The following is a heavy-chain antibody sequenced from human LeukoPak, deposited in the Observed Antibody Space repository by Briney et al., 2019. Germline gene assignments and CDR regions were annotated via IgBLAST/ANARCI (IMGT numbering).Heavy chain of an antibody. CDR3: ARGNYYGSGDGFDY. CDR2: IYYSGST. V-gene: IGHV4-59*01. D-gene: IGHD3-10*01. CDR1: GGSISSYY. J-gene: IGHJ4*02. Sequence: SETLSLTCTVSGGSISSYYWSWIRQPPGKGLEWIGYIYYSGSTNYNPSLKSRVTISVDTSKNQFSLKLSSVTAADTAVYYCARGNYYGSGDGFDYWGQGTLVTVSS.